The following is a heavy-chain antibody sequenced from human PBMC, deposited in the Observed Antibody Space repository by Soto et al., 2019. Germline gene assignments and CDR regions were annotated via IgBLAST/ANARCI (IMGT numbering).Heavy chain of an antibody. CDR3: AKYRSSGSPYYGMDF. J-gene: IGHJ6*02. V-gene: IGHV3-9*01. Sequence: GGSLRLSCAASGFTFGDYAMHWVRQVPGKGLEWVSGFKWNSGDVGYADSVKGRFTISRDNARNSLYLQMNSLRPEDTAVYYCAKYRSSGSPYYGMDFWGQGTIVTVSS. CDR2: FKWNSGDV. D-gene: IGHD3-10*01. CDR1: GFTFGDYA.